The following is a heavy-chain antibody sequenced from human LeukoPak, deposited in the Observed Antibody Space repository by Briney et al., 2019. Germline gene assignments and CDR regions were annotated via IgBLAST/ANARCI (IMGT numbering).Heavy chain of an antibody. D-gene: IGHD6-13*01. V-gene: IGHV3-21*01. Sequence: GGSLRLSCAASGFTFSSYSMNWVRQAPGKGLEWVSSISSSSSYIYYADSVKGRFTISRDNAKNSLYLQMNSLRAEDTAVYYCASPIGSSSWYGCFQHWGQGTLVTVSS. CDR1: GFTFSSYS. CDR2: ISSSSSYI. CDR3: ASPIGSSSWYGCFQH. J-gene: IGHJ1*01.